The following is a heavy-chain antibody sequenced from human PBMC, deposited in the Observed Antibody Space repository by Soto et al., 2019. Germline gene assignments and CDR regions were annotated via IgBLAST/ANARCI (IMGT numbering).Heavy chain of an antibody. D-gene: IGHD6-19*01. V-gene: IGHV3-23*01. Sequence: GGSLRLSCAASGFSFVNYATNWVRQAPGKGLEWVSGLSGSGTSTYYADSVKGRFTISRDNSRDTLFLQMNSLTADDTAVYYCAKATTNGGWFNPFDSWGQGALVTVSS. CDR1: GFSFVNYA. J-gene: IGHJ4*02. CDR2: LSGSGTST. CDR3: AKATTNGGWFNPFDS.